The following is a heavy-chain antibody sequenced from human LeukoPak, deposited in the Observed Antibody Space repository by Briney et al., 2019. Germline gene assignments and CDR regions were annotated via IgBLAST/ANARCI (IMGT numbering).Heavy chain of an antibody. CDR1: GYTFTGYY. D-gene: IGHD6-13*01. J-gene: IGHJ6*02. CDR3: ATMSSSWPLNYYYYGMDV. Sequence: ASVKVSCKASGYTFTGYYMHWVRQAPGQGLEWMGWINPNSGGTNYAQKFQGRVTMTEDTSTDTAYMELSSLRSEDTAVYYCATMSSSWPLNYYYYGMDVWGQGTTVTVSS. CDR2: INPNSGGT. V-gene: IGHV1-2*02.